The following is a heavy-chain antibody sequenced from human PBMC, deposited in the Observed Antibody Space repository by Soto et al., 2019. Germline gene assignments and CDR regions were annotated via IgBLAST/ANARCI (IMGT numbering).Heavy chain of an antibody. CDR2: IYHSGST. V-gene: IGHV4-4*02. Sequence: SETLSLTCAVSGGSISSSNWWSWVRQPPGEGLEWIGEIYHSGSTNYNPSLKSRVTISVDKSKNQFSLKLSSVTAADTAVYYCARVSYDFWSGYSWVDYWGQGXLVTVSS. J-gene: IGHJ4*02. D-gene: IGHD3-3*01. CDR3: ARVSYDFWSGYSWVDY. CDR1: GGSISSSNW.